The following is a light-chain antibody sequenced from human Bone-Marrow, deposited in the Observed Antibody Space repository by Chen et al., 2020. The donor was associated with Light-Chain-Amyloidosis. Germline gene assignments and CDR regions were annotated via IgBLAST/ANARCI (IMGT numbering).Light chain of an antibody. CDR2: DVS. CDR3: SSYTSSSTLV. V-gene: IGLV2-14*03. CDR1: SSDVGGYTF. Sequence: QSALTQPASVSGSPGQSITISCSGTSSDVGGYTFVSWYQHHPAKAPKLMIYDVSNRPSGVSNRFSGSKSGNTASLTISGLQAEDEADYYCSSYTSSSTLVFGGGTKLTVL. J-gene: IGLJ2*01.